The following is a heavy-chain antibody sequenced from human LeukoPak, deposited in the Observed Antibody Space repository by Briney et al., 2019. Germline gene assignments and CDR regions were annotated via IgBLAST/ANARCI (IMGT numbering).Heavy chain of an antibody. V-gene: IGHV3-30*18. CDR1: GFTFSRYG. CDR2: ISYDGSNK. Sequence: GGSLRLSCAVSGFTFSRYGMHWVRQAPGKGLEWVAVISYDGSNKYYADSVKGRFTISRDNSKNTLYLQMNSLRAEDTAVYYCANPKYDFWSGPLDYWGQGTLVTVSS. D-gene: IGHD3/OR15-3a*01. J-gene: IGHJ4*02. CDR3: ANPKYDFWSGPLDY.